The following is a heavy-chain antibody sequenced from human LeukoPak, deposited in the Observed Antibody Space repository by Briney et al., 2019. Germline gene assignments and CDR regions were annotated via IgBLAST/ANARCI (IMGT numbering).Heavy chain of an antibody. CDR3: ARDRGNDFLDY. D-gene: IGHD1-1*01. CDR2: IWSDGSSE. CDR1: GVSLSSHG. Sequence: HPGGSLRLSCVASGVSLSSHGIHWVRQAPGKGLEWVAFIWSDGSSEYYADSVKGRFTVSRDNSKNTVYLQINGLRVEDTAVYHCARDRGNDFLDYWGQGTLVTVSS. J-gene: IGHJ4*02. V-gene: IGHV3-33*01.